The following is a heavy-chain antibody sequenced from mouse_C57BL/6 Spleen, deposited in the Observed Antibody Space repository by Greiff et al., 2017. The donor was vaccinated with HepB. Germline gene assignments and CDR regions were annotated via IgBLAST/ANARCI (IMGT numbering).Heavy chain of an antibody. V-gene: IGHV1-52*01. CDR1: GYTFTSYW. CDR3: ARGRQAHFDV. Sequence: QVQLQQPGAELVRPGSSVKLSCKASGYTFTSYWMHWVKQRPIQGLEWIGNIDPSDRETHYNQKFKDKATLTVDKSSSTAYMQLSSLTAEDSAVYYCARGRQAHFDVWGTGTTVTVSS. J-gene: IGHJ1*03. CDR2: IDPSDRET. D-gene: IGHD3-2*01.